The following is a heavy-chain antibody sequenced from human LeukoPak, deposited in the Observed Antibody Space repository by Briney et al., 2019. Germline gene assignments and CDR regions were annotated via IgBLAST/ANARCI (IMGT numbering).Heavy chain of an antibody. Sequence: GGSLRLSCAASGFTFDDYGMSWVRQAPGKGREWVSGINWNGGSTGYADSVKGRFTISRDNAKNSLYLQMNSLRAEDTALYHCARGGGSLPMDVWGQGTTVTVSS. CDR3: ARGGGSLPMDV. D-gene: IGHD1-26*01. CDR1: GFTFDDYG. J-gene: IGHJ6*02. V-gene: IGHV3-20*01. CDR2: INWNGGST.